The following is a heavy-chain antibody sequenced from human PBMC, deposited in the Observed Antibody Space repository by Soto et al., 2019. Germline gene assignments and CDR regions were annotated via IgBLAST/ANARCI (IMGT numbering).Heavy chain of an antibody. CDR1: GYSFTNYW. J-gene: IGHJ5*02. Sequence: GESLKISCKGSGYSFTNYWIGWVRQMPGKGLEWMGVIYPGDSDTRYSPSFLGQVTISAAKSISTAYLQWSSLKASDTAMYYCARHRGFYDYGSGGVRFDPWGQGSLVTGSS. D-gene: IGHD3-10*01. V-gene: IGHV5-51*01. CDR3: ARHRGFYDYGSGGVRFDP. CDR2: IYPGDSDT.